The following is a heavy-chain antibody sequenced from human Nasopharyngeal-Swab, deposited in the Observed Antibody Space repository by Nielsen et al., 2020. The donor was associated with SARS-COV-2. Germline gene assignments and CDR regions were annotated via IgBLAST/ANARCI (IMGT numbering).Heavy chain of an antibody. CDR2: ISGSDGST. V-gene: IGHV3-23*01. CDR1: GFTFSSYA. J-gene: IGHJ3*02. Sequence: GESLKISCAASGFTFSSYAMSWVRQAPGKGLEWVSAISGSDGSTYYADSVKGRFTISRDNSKNTLYLQMNSLRAEDTAVYYCAKGYVLRFLEWLFPSGAFDIWGQGTMVTVSS. CDR3: AKGYVLRFLEWLFPSGAFDI. D-gene: IGHD3-3*01.